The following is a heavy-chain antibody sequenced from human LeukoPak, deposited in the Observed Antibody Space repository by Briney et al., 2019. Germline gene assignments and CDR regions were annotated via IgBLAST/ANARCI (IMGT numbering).Heavy chain of an antibody. D-gene: IGHD6-19*01. CDR1: GYTFTGYY. CDR2: INPNSGGT. CDR3: ARKYSSGWYGIDY. J-gene: IGHJ4*02. Sequence: ASVKVSCKASGYTFTGYYMHWVRQAPGQGLEWMGWINPNSGGTSYAQKFQGRVTMTRDTSISTAYMELSRLRSDDTAVYYCARKYSSGWYGIDYWGQGTPVTVSS. V-gene: IGHV1-2*02.